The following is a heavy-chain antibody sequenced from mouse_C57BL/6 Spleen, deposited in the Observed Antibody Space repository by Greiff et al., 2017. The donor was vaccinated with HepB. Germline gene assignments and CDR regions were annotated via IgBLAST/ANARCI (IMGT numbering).Heavy chain of an antibody. V-gene: IGHV1-50*01. Sequence: VQLQQPGAELVKPGASVKLSCKASGYTFTSYWMQWVKQRPGQGLEWIGEIDPSDSYTNYNQKFKGKATLTVDTSSSTAYMQLSSLTSEDSAVYYCARDGSRDAYWGQGTLVTVSA. CDR3: ARDGSRDAY. CDR1: GYTFTSYW. D-gene: IGHD1-1*01. J-gene: IGHJ3*01. CDR2: IDPSDSYT.